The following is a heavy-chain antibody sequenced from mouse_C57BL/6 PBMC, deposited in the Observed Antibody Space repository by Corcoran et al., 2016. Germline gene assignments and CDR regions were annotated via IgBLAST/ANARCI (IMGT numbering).Heavy chain of an antibody. CDR1: GYSITSGYY. CDR2: ISYDGSN. Sequence: DVQLQESGPGLVKPSQSLSLTCSVTGYSITSGYYWHWIRQFPGNKLEWMGYISYDGSNNYNPSLKNRISINRDTSKNQFFLKLNSVTTEDTATYYCARDDYEAWFAYWGQGTLVTVSA. V-gene: IGHV3-6*01. D-gene: IGHD2-4*01. CDR3: ARDDYEAWFAY. J-gene: IGHJ3*01.